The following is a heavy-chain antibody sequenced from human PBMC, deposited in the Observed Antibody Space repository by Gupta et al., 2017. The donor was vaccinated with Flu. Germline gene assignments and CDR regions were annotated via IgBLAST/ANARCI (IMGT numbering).Heavy chain of an antibody. CDR3: AKGSVTATTSNIDY. D-gene: IGHD1-7*01. CDR2: GSGSGVST. V-gene: IGHV3-23*01. J-gene: IGHJ4*02. CDR1: SYA. Sequence: SYAMNWVRKAPGKGLEWVSVGSGSGVSTYYADSVKGQFTISRDNSKNTLYLQMNRMRAEDTAVYYCAKGSVTATTSNIDYWGQGTLVTVSS.